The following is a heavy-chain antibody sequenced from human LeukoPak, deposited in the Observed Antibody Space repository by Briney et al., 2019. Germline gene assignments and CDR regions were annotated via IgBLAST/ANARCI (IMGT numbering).Heavy chain of an antibody. CDR2: IIPIFGTA. CDR1: GGTFSSYA. J-gene: IGHJ4*02. CDR3: ARGGRGLAAAFDY. V-gene: IGHV1-69*13. D-gene: IGHD6-13*01. Sequence: SVKVSCKASGGTFSSYAISWVRQAPGQGLEWMGGIIPIFGTANYAQKFQGRVTITADESTSTAYMELSSLRSEDTAVYYCARGGRGLAAAFDYWAREPWSPSPQ.